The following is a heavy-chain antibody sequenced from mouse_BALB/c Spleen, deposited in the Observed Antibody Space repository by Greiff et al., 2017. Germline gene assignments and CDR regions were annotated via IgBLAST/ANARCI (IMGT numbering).Heavy chain of an antibody. CDR2: IDPANGNT. D-gene: IGHD2-4*01. V-gene: IGHV14-3*02. CDR3: AREGMITSAWFAY. CDR1: GFNIKDTY. Sequence: LVESGAELVKPGASVKLSCTASGFNIKDTYMHWVKQRPEQGLEWIGRIDPANGNTKYDPKFQGKATITADTSSNTAYLQLSSLTSEDTAVYYCAREGMITSAWFAYWGQGTLVTVSA. J-gene: IGHJ3*01.